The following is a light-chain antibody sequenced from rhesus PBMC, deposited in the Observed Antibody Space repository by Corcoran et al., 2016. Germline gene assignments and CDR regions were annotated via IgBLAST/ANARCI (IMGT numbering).Light chain of an antibody. CDR2: AAS. Sequence: DIQMTQSPSALSASVGDRVTISCRTSENIYSDLAWYQQKPGKAPKLLIYAASSLQTGIPSRFTGSGSGTDFTLTISSLQPEDAMTYYCQQHYDDPWAFGQGTKVEI. CDR1: ENIYSD. J-gene: IGKJ1*01. CDR3: QQHYDDPWA. V-gene: IGKV1-44*03.